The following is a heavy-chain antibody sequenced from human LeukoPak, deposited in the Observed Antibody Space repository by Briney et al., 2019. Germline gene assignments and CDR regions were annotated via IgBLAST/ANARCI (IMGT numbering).Heavy chain of an antibody. CDR1: GGSISSGRYY. CDR2: IYTSGST. D-gene: IGHD3-10*01. V-gene: IGHV4-61*02. CDR3: ARDIMVGGVLTPTSHMDV. Sequence: SQTLSLTCTVSGGSISSGRYYWSWIRQPAGKGLEWIGRIYTSGSTNYNPSLKSRVTISVDTSKNQFSLKLSSVTAADTAVYYCARDIMVGGVLTPTSHMDVWGKGTTVTVSS. J-gene: IGHJ6*03.